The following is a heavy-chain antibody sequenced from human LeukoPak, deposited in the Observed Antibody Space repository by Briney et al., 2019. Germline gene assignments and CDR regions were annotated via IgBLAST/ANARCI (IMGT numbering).Heavy chain of an antibody. J-gene: IGHJ4*02. CDR2: IFSGGST. D-gene: IGHD4-17*01. CDR1: GFTVSSNY. Sequence: GGSLRLSCAASGFTVSSNYMSWVRQAPGKGLEWASIIFSGGSTYYADSVKGRFTTSRDNSKNTLSLKMNSLRAEDTAVYYCAREAVTRSYFDYWGQGTLVT. V-gene: IGHV3-53*01. CDR3: AREAVTRSYFDY.